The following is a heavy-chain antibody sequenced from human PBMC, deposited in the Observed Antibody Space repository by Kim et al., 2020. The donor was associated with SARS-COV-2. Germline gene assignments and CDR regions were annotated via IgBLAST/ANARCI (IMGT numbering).Heavy chain of an antibody. CDR1: GGSISSSNW. D-gene: IGHD3-9*01. Sequence: SETLSLTCAVSGGSISSSNWWSWVRQPPGKGLEWIGEIYHSGSTNYNPSLKSRVTISVDKSKNQFSLKLSSVTAADTAVYYCARDHGSGYDILTGHAYYYYYGMDVWGQGTTVTVS. CDR2: IYHSGST. J-gene: IGHJ6*02. V-gene: IGHV4-4*02. CDR3: ARDHGSGYDILTGHAYYYYYGMDV.